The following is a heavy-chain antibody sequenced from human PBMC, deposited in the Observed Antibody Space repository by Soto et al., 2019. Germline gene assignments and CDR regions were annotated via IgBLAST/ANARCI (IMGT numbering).Heavy chain of an antibody. D-gene: IGHD1-26*01. CDR1: GDSVSSKSAA. CDR3: TRAWRGSYHX. V-gene: IGHV6-1*01. CDR2: TYYRSKWST. J-gene: IGHJ4*02. Sequence: PSQTLSLNCAISGDSVSSKSAAWNWIRQSPSIGLECLGGTYYRSKWSTDYEVSLKSRRTINPDTSKNQFSLQLNAVTPEDTAVYYCTRAWRGSYHXWGQVTLVTVSX.